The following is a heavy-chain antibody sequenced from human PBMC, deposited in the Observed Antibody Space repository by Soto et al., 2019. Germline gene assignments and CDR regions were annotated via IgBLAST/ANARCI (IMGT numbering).Heavy chain of an antibody. CDR2: ISSSSSTI. V-gene: IGHV3-48*01. CDR1: GFTFSSYS. Sequence: PGGSLRLACAASGFTFSSYSMNWVRQAPGKGLEWVSYISSSSSTIYYADSVKGRFTISRDNAKNSLYLQMNSLRAEDTAVYYCARGLPSSGYSSSWYLADAFDSWGQGTMVTVSS. D-gene: IGHD6-13*01. J-gene: IGHJ3*02. CDR3: ARGLPSSGYSSSWYLADAFDS.